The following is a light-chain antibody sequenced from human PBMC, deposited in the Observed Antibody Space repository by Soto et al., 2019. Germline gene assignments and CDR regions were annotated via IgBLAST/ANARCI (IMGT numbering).Light chain of an antibody. Sequence: EIVLTQSPGTLSLSPGERATLSCRASQSVRSSYLAWYQQKLGQAPRLLIYGVSNSATGIPDRFSGSGSGTDFTLTISRLESEDCAVYYCQQYGTSPRTFGQGTKVEIK. CDR2: GVS. V-gene: IGKV3-20*01. CDR3: QQYGTSPRT. CDR1: QSVRSSY. J-gene: IGKJ1*01.